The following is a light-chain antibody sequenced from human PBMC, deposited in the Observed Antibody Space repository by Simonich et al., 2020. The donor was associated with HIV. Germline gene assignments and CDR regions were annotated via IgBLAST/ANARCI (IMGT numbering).Light chain of an antibody. J-gene: IGLJ3*02. CDR2: KDS. CDR1: VLAKKY. Sequence: SYELTQPSSVSVSPGQPARITCSGDVLAKKYARWFQQKPGQAPVLVIYKDSERPSGIPERFSGSSSGNTFTLTISGAQVEDEADYYCYSATDNSGVFGGGTKLTVL. V-gene: IGLV3-27*01. CDR3: YSATDNSGV.